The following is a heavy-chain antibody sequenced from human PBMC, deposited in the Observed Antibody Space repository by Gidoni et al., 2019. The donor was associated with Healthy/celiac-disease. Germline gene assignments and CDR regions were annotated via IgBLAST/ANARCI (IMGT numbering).Heavy chain of an antibody. CDR1: AYTFTSYY. V-gene: IGHV1-46*01. CDR2: INPSGGST. CDR3: ARSPTDYGMDV. Sequence: QVQLVKSGAEVKKPGASVKASCKASAYTFTSYYMHWVRQAPGQGLEWMGIINPSGGSTSYAQKFQGRVTMTRDTSTSTVYMELSSLRSEDTAVYYCARSPTDYGMDVWGQGTTVTVSS. J-gene: IGHJ6*02.